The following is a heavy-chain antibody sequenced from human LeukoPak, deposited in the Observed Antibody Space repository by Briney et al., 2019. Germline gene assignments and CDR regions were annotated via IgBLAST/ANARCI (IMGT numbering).Heavy chain of an antibody. CDR2: INHSGST. J-gene: IGHJ5*02. D-gene: IGHD2-2*01. V-gene: IGHV4-31*03. Sequence: PSQTLSLTCTVSGGSISSGGYYWSWIRQHPGKGLEWIGEINHSGSTNYNPSLKSRVTISVDTSKNQFSLKLSSVTAADTAVYYCARSYPYCSSTSCPYVFDPWGQGTLVTVSS. CDR3: ARSYPYCSSTSCPYVFDP. CDR1: GGSISSGGYY.